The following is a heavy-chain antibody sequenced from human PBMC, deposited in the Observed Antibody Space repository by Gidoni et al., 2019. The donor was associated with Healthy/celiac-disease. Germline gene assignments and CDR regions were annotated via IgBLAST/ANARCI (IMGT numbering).Heavy chain of an antibody. CDR1: GYSISSGYY. CDR3: ARGSSGYYFNRGY. CDR2: IYHSGST. V-gene: IGHV4-38-2*01. Sequence: QVQLQESGPGLVKPSETLSLTCAVSGYSISSGYYWGWIRQPPGKGLEWIGSIYHSGSTYYNPSLKSRVTISVDTSKNQFSLKLSSVTAADTAVYYCARGSSGYYFNRGYWGQGTLVTVSS. J-gene: IGHJ4*02. D-gene: IGHD3-22*01.